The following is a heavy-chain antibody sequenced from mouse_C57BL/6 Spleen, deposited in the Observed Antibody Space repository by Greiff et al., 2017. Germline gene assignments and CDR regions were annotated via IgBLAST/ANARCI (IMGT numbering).Heavy chain of an antibody. D-gene: IGHD2-1*01. CDR3: AGDYGNYFDY. V-gene: IGHV5-9*01. J-gene: IGHJ2*01. CDR2: ISAGGGNT. CDR1: GFTFSSYS. Sequence: EVKLEESGGGLVKPGGSLKLSCAASGFTFSSYSMSWVRQTPGKRLEWVAIISAGGGNTYYPDSVKGRFTISRDNAKNTLYLQMSSLRAEDTALYYCAGDYGNYFDYWGQGTTLTVSS.